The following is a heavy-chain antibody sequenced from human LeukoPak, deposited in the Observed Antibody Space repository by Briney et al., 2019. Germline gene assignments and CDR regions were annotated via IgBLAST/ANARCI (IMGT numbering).Heavy chain of an antibody. V-gene: IGHV1-69*10. D-gene: IGHD3-22*01. J-gene: IGHJ3*02. CDR1: GGSFNSYV. Sequence: ASVKVSCKASGGSFNSYVITWVRQARGQGLEWMGGIIPILNVANFAQKFQGRVTITADKSTNTAHMELSSLRSEDTAVYYCTREGVYSPDGSGYHRDAFDIWGQGTVATVSS. CDR2: IIPILNVA. CDR3: TREGVYSPDGSGYHRDAFDI.